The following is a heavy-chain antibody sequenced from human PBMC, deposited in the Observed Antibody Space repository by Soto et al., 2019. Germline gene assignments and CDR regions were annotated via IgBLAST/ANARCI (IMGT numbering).Heavy chain of an antibody. J-gene: IGHJ4*02. CDR2: IYYDGNT. Sequence: SETLSLTCAVYGGSFSGYYWSWIRQPPGKGLECIANIYYDGNTYYNPSLKSRLTISVDTSKNQFSLKLSSVTAADTAVYYCARGPPLGYWGQGTLVTVSS. V-gene: IGHV4-34*09. CDR3: ARGPPLGY. CDR1: GGSFSGYY.